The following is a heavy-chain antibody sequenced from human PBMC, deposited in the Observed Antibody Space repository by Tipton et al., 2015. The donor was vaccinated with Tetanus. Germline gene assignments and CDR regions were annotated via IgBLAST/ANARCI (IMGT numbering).Heavy chain of an antibody. CDR3: ARATSTGPAYNWFDP. Sequence: TLSLTCAVSGGSFSDFYWSWIRQVPGQGLVWIGEINHSGTANKNPSLKSRVTISIDRSKNQLSLKLTSVTAADTAVYYCARATSTGPAYNWFDPWGQGTLVTVSS. CDR1: GGSFSDFY. CDR2: INHSGTA. J-gene: IGHJ5*02. V-gene: IGHV4-34*01. D-gene: IGHD2-8*02.